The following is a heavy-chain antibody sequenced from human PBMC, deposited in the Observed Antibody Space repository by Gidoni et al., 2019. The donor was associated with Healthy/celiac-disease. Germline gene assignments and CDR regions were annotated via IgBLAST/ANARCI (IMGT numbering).Heavy chain of an antibody. CDR2: IYYSGST. V-gene: IGHV4-59*08. Sequence: QVQLQESGPGLVKPSETLSLTCTVSGGSISSYYWSWIRQPPGKGLEWIGYIYYSGSTNYNPSLKSRVTISVDASKNQFSLKLSSVTAADTAVYYCARGKWPSYKYYFDYWGQGTLVTVSS. J-gene: IGHJ4*02. CDR1: GGSISSYY. CDR3: ARGKWPSYKYYFDY. D-gene: IGHD1-26*01.